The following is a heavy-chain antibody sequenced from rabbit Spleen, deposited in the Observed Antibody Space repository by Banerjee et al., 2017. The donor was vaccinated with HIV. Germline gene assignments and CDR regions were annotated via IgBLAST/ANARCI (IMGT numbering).Heavy chain of an antibody. J-gene: IGHJ4*01. Sequence: VESGGGLGQPGASLTLTCTASGFSFTSSYDMCGVRQAPGKGLEWIGCIELGWSGFTDFASWAKGRFTISKTSSTTVTLQVTSLTAADTATYFCTRDDGSGQYTDGYFNLWGQGTLVTVS. CDR2: IELGWSGFT. D-gene: IGHD8-1*01. CDR3: TRDDGSGQYTDGYFNL. CDR1: GFSFTSSYD. V-gene: IGHV1S40*01.